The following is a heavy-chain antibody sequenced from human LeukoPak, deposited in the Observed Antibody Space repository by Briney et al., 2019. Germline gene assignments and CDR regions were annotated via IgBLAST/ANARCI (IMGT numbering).Heavy chain of an antibody. CDR3: ARGGNDFWSGYYNDYYYMDV. Sequence: HPGGSLRLSCAASGFTFSSYGMHWVRQAPGKGLEWVAVIWYDGSNKYYADSVKGRFTISRDNSKNTLYLQMNSLRAEDTAVYYCARGGNDFWSGYYNDYYYMDVWGKGTTVTVSS. CDR1: GFTFSSYG. CDR2: IWYDGSNK. J-gene: IGHJ6*03. D-gene: IGHD3-3*01. V-gene: IGHV3-33*08.